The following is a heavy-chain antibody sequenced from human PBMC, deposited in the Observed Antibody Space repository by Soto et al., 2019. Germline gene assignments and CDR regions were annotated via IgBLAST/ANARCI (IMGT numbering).Heavy chain of an antibody. Sequence: QVQLVESGGGVVQSGRSLRLSCEASGFTFSKYGMHWVRQAPGKGLEWVAVIWYDGSDRWYADSVKGRFSISRDNSKNTMYLQISNLRVEDTAVYFCARDYASSWCPSYWGQGTLVAVSS. CDR3: ARDYASSWCPSY. D-gene: IGHD6-13*01. J-gene: IGHJ4*02. CDR1: GFTFSKYG. V-gene: IGHV3-33*01. CDR2: IWYDGSDR.